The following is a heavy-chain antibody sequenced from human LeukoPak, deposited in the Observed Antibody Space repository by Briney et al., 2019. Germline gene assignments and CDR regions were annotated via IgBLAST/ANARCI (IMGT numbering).Heavy chain of an antibody. CDR1: GFTFSDYA. CDR2: ISGSGDKT. J-gene: IGHJ6*03. CDR3: AKDTSAWWYHRAYMNV. Sequence: GGSLRRSCAASGFTFSDYAMSWVRQAPGGGLEWVSAISGSGDKTFHADSVKGRFTTSRDNSKNTLSLQMSSLRVEDSAVYFCAKDTSAWWYHRAYMNVWGTGTTVTVSS. V-gene: IGHV3-23*01. D-gene: IGHD2-15*01.